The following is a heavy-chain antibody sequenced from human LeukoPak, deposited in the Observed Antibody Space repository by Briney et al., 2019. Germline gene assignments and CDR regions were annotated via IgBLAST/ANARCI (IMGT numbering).Heavy chain of an antibody. Sequence: GGSLRLSCEASGFTFSDYYMSWIRQAPGKGLEWVSYISSSSSYTNYADSVKGRFTISRDNAKNSLYLQMNSLRAEDTAVYYCATGSRDILTGWTWGQGTLVTVS. V-gene: IGHV3-11*06. CDR1: GFTFSDYY. D-gene: IGHD3-9*01. CDR3: ATGSRDILTGWT. J-gene: IGHJ5*02. CDR2: ISSSSSYT.